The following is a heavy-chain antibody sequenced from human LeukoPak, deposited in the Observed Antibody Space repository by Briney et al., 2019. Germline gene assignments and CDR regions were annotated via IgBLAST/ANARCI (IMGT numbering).Heavy chain of an antibody. Sequence: GGSLRLSCAASGFTFSSYGMHWVRQAPGKGLVWVSRINSDGSSTTYADSVKGRFTISRDNAKNTLYLQMNSLRAEDTAEYYCARVWGSDAFDIWGQGTMVTVSS. CDR3: ARVWGSDAFDI. D-gene: IGHD3-16*01. J-gene: IGHJ3*02. V-gene: IGHV3-74*01. CDR1: GFTFSSYG. CDR2: INSDGSST.